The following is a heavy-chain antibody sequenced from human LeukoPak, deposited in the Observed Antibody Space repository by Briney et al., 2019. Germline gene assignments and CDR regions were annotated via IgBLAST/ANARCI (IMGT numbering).Heavy chain of an antibody. CDR3: ARDLDSRARSHPSYYYYGMDV. Sequence: EASVKVSCKASGGTFSSYAISWVRQAPGQGLEWMGRIIPILGIANYAQKFQGRVTITADKSTSTAYMELSSLRSEDTAVYYCARDLDSRARSHPSYYYYGMDVWGQGTTVTVSS. CDR2: IIPILGIA. D-gene: IGHD1-1*01. CDR1: GGTFSSYA. J-gene: IGHJ6*02. V-gene: IGHV1-69*04.